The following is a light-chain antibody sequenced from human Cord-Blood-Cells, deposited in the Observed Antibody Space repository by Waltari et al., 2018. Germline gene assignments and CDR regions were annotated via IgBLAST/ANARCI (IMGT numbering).Light chain of an antibody. CDR2: QDS. CDR1: KLGDKY. Sequence: SYELTQPPSVSVSPGQTASITCSGDKLGDKYACWYQQKPGQSTVLVIYQDSTRPSGLPERFSGSNSGNTATLTISGTQAMDEADYYCQAWDSSTVVFGGGTKLTVL. CDR3: QAWDSSTVV. J-gene: IGLJ2*01. V-gene: IGLV3-1*01.